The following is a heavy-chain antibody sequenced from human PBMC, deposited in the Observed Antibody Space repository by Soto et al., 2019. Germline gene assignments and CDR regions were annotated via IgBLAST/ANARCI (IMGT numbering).Heavy chain of an antibody. V-gene: IGHV4-34*01. Sequence: SETLSLTCAVYGGSVSGYFWGWIRQPPGKGLEWIGEIDHSGTTSYSPSLDSRVTTSVDTSKNQFSLRLSSVTAADTAIYYCARRYCSDSYCSYFDYWGRGTLVTVSS. CDR2: IDHSGTT. J-gene: IGHJ4*02. CDR1: GGSVSGYF. CDR3: ARRYCSDSYCSYFDY. D-gene: IGHD2-15*01.